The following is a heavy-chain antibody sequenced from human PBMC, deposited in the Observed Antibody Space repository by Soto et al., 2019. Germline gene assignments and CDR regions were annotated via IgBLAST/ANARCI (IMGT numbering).Heavy chain of an antibody. CDR2: INHSGST. CDR1: GGSFSGYY. V-gene: IGHV4-34*01. D-gene: IGHD1-7*01. CDR3: ARGRGWNSYYYYYYMDV. Sequence: SETLSLTCAVYGGSFSGYYWSWIRQPPGKGLEWIGEINHSGSTNYNPSLKSRVTISVDTSKNQFSLKLSSVTAADTAVYFCARGRGWNSYYYYYYMDVWGKGTTVTV. J-gene: IGHJ6*03.